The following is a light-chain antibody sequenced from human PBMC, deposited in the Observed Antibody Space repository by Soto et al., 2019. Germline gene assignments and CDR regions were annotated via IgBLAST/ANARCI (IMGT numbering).Light chain of an antibody. CDR1: QSVSSN. J-gene: IGKJ3*01. CDR2: GAS. Sequence: EIVMTQSPATLSVSPGERATLSCRASQSVSSNLAWYQQKPGQAPRLLIYGASTRATGIPARFSGSGSGTEFTLTISSLQSEDFAVYYCQQYSNWLRGFGPGTKVDIK. V-gene: IGKV3-15*01. CDR3: QQYSNWLRG.